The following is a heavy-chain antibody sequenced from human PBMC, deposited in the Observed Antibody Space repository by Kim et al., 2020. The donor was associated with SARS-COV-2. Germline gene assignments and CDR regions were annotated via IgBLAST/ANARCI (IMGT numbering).Heavy chain of an antibody. CDR1: GFTFSSYW. J-gene: IGHJ6*02. CDR3: ARGYYGMNV. Sequence: GGSLRLSCAASGFTFSSYWMSWVHQAPGKGLEWLANIKQDGSEEYYVDSVKGRFTISGDNAKNSLYLQMNSLRAEDTGVYYCARGYYGMNVWGQGTTVTVSS. V-gene: IGHV3-7*01. CDR2: IKQDGSEE.